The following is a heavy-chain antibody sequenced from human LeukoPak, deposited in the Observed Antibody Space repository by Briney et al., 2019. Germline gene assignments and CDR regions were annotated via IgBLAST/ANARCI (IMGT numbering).Heavy chain of an antibody. CDR3: AKEERSGWNYYYYYYMDV. Sequence: PGGSLRLSCAASGFTFSSYEMNWVRQAPGKGLEWASYISSSGSTIYYADSVKGRFTISRDNAKNSLYLQMNSLRAEDTAVYYCAKEERSGWNYYYYYYMDVWGKGTTVTISS. CDR1: GFTFSSYE. CDR2: ISSSGSTI. V-gene: IGHV3-48*03. D-gene: IGHD6-19*01. J-gene: IGHJ6*03.